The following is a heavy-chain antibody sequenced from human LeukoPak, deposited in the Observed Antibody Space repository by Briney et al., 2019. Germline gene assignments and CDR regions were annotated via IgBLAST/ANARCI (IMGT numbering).Heavy chain of an antibody. CDR3: AREGYYYDSSGYQNWFDP. V-gene: IGHV1-18*04. CDR1: GYTFTGYY. J-gene: IGHJ5*02. D-gene: IGHD3-22*01. CDR2: ISAYNGNT. Sequence: ASVKVSCKASGYTFTGYYMHWVRQAPGQGLEWMGWISAYNGNTNYAQKLQGRVTMTTDTSTSTAYMELRSLRSDDTAVYYCAREGYYYDSSGYQNWFDPWGQGTLVTVSS.